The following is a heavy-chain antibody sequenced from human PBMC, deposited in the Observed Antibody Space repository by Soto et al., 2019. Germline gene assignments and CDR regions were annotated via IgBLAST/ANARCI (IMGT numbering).Heavy chain of an antibody. Sequence: EVQLVESGGGLVQPGGSLRLSCAASGFTFSMYSMSWVRQAPGKGLEWVSYISRSSTGIHYADSVKGRFTISRDDATNSMHLQMNSLRDGDTAVYYCAMAVTWGFDVWAQGPTVSLSS. CDR2: ISRSSTGI. CDR3: AMAVTWGFDV. V-gene: IGHV3-48*02. D-gene: IGHD7-27*01. CDR1: GFTFSMYS. J-gene: IGHJ6*02.